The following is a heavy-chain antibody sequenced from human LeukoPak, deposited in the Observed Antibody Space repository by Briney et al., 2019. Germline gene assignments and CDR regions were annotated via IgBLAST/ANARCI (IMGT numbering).Heavy chain of an antibody. Sequence: GESLKISCKGSGYSINNYWIGWVRQVPGKGLEWMGIIYPADSDIRHSPSFQGQVTISADKSISTVYLQWSSLKASDTAMYYCARQEYCSGGSCYTWFDPWGQGTLVTVSS. CDR2: IYPADSDI. CDR1: GYSINNYW. CDR3: ARQEYCSGGSCYTWFDP. V-gene: IGHV5-51*01. J-gene: IGHJ5*02. D-gene: IGHD2-15*01.